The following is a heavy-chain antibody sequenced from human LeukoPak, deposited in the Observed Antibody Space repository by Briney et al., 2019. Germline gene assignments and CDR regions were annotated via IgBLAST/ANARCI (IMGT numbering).Heavy chain of an antibody. CDR2: INHSGST. J-gene: IGHJ4*02. CDR1: GGSFSGYY. Sequence: PSETLSLTCAVYGGSFSGYYWSWIRQPPGKGLEWIGEINHSGSTNYNPSLKSRVTISVDTSKNQFSLKLSSVTAADTAVYYCARMRRGDYWGRGTLVTVSS. CDR3: ARMRRGDY. V-gene: IGHV4-34*01.